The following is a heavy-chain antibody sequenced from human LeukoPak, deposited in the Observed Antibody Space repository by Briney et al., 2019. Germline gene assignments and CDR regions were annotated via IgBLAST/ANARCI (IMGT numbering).Heavy chain of an antibody. V-gene: IGHV1-2*02. CDR3: ARVRYYYGSGSYYSIDY. CDR2: INPNSGGT. J-gene: IGHJ4*02. D-gene: IGHD3-10*01. CDR1: GYTFTGYY. Sequence: VASVKVSSKASGYTFTGYYMHWVRQAPGQGLEWMGWINPNSGGTNYAQKFQGRVTMTRDTSISTAYMELSRLRSDDTAVYYCARVRYYYGSGSYYSIDYWGQGTLVTVSS.